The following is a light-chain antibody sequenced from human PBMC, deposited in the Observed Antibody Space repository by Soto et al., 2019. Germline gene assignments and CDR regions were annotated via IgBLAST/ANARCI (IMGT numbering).Light chain of an antibody. V-gene: IGKV3-11*01. CDR3: QQRSNWPIT. CDR2: DAS. J-gene: IGKJ5*01. CDR1: QSVRGY. Sequence: EIVLTQSPATLSLSPGEKATLSGRASQSVRGYLAWYQQKPGQAPRLLIYDASNRATGIPARFSGSGSGTDFTLTISSLEPEDFAVYYCQQRSNWPITFGQGTRLEIK.